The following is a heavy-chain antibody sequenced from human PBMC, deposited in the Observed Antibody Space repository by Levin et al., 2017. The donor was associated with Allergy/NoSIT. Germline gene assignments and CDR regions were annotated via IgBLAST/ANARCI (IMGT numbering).Heavy chain of an antibody. CDR3: AKGGSKAIDY. Sequence: PGGSLRLSCAASGFTFNNYWMHWVRQAPGKGLVWVSRISSDGSSTSYADSVKGRFTISRDNAKNTLYLQMNSLRAEDTAVYYCAKGGSKAIDYWGQGTLVTVSS. V-gene: IGHV3-74*01. CDR2: ISSDGSST. CDR1: GFTFNNYW. J-gene: IGHJ4*02. D-gene: IGHD3-16*01.